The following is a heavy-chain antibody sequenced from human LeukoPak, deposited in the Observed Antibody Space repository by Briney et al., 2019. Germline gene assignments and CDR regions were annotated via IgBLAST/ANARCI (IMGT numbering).Heavy chain of an antibody. J-gene: IGHJ4*02. Sequence: PGGSLRLSCAASGFTFRSHWMSWVRQAPGKGLEWVSSISNSGGSTYHADSVKGRFTISRDNSKNTLYLQMNSLRAEDTAVYYCAAAAGHDYWGQGTLVTVSS. CDR2: ISNSGGST. CDR3: AAAAGHDY. D-gene: IGHD6-13*01. V-gene: IGHV3-23*01. CDR1: GFTFRSHW.